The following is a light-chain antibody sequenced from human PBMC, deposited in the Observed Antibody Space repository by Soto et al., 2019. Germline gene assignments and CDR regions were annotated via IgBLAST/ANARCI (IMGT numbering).Light chain of an antibody. Sequence: DIQMTQSPSSLSASVGDRVTISCRASQTISTSLNWYQQKPGTAPRLLIYRASSVKSGVPSRFSGSGSGRDFTLTISSLRSEDIATYFCQQSYNSHPWTFGGGTKLEVK. CDR2: RAS. J-gene: IGKJ1*01. V-gene: IGKV1-39*01. CDR1: QTISTS. CDR3: QQSYNSHPWT.